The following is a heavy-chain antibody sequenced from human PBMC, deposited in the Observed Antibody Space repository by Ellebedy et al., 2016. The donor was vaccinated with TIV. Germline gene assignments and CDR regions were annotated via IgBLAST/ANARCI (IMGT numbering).Heavy chain of an antibody. CDR2: LYSGGRT. J-gene: IGHJ4*02. Sequence: GESLKISXAVSGFSINRNFMSWVRQAPGKGLEWISVLYSGGRTDYAESVKGRFTVSTDNSNNTLYLQMNGLRADDTAVYYCARHRSGELDYWGQGTLVTVSS. V-gene: IGHV3-53*01. D-gene: IGHD3-10*01. CDR3: ARHRSGELDY. CDR1: GFSINRNF.